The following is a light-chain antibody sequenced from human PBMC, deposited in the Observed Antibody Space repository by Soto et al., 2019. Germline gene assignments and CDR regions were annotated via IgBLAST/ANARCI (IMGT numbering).Light chain of an antibody. Sequence: DIQMTQSPSYVYASVGDTVTFTCRASEDVSRWLGWYQQKPGRAPSLLIFGATSLQDGVPSRFSDTESGTHFTLTINGVQPDDFATYFCQQANVFPMSFGQGTKLNFK. J-gene: IGKJ2*01. CDR3: QQANVFPMS. CDR1: EDVSRW. V-gene: IGKV1D-12*01. CDR2: GAT.